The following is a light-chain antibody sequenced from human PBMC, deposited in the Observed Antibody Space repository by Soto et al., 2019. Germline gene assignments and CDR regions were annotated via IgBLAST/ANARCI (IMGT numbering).Light chain of an antibody. J-gene: IGKJ4*01. CDR3: QLAACLPLT. V-gene: IGKV1-12*01. Sequence: QNAHPPPSCLTYVGNIVTITCPASKGISSWLAWYQQKPGKATKLLIYAASSLPSGVPSRFSGSGSGKDFTLTISSLQPDDFVPYYCQLAACLPLTFGGGTKVDIK. CDR1: KGISSW. CDR2: AAS.